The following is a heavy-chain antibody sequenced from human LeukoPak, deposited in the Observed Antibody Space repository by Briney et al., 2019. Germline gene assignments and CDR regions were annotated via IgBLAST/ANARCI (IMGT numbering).Heavy chain of an antibody. Sequence: SETLSLTCAVYGGSFSGYYWSWIRQPPGKGLEWIGEINHSGSTNYNPSLKSRVTISVDTSKNQFSLKLNSVTAADTAVYYCARVRYCSTNRCYDREFDNWGQGTLVTVSS. D-gene: IGHD2-2*01. CDR1: GGSFSGYY. CDR3: ARVRYCSTNRCYDREFDN. V-gene: IGHV4-34*01. J-gene: IGHJ4*02. CDR2: INHSGST.